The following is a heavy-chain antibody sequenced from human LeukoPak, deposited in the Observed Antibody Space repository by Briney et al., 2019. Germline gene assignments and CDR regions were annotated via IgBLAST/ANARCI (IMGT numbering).Heavy chain of an antibody. CDR2: ISDNGGST. CDR3: GRELDWLPTLDY. V-gene: IGHV3-23*01. D-gene: IGHD3-9*01. CDR1: GFTFSSYA. Sequence: GGSLRLSCAASGFTFSSYAMSWVRQAPGKGLEWVSSISDNGGSTYSADSVKGRFTISRDNSKNTLYLQMNSLRAEDTAVYYCGRELDWLPTLDYWGQGTLVTVSS. J-gene: IGHJ4*02.